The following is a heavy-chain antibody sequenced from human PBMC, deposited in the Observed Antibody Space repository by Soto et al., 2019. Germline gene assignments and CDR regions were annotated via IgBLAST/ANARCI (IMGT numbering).Heavy chain of an antibody. V-gene: IGHV1-2*04. J-gene: IGHJ6*02. CDR1: GYTFTGYY. CDR2: INPNSGGT. Sequence: ASVKVSCKASGYTFTGYYMHWVRQAPGQGLEWMGWINPNSGGTNYAQKFQGWVTMTRDTSISTAYMELSRLRSDDTAVYYCARDFGPTITPPGSTSGMGVWGQGTTVTVSS. D-gene: IGHD2-2*01. CDR3: ARDFGPTITPPGSTSGMGV.